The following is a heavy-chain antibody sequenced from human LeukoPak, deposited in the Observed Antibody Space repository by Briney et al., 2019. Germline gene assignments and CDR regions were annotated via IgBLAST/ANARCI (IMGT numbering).Heavy chain of an antibody. CDR3: ADPGVGY. Sequence: PGRSLRLSCAASGFTFSSLWMSWVRQAPGKGLEWVANIKQNGSEKSYVDSVKGRFTISRDNAQNSLYLQMNNLRADDTAVYYCADPGVGYWGQGTLVTVSS. D-gene: IGHD2-8*01. CDR1: GFTFSSLW. V-gene: IGHV3-7*01. J-gene: IGHJ4*02. CDR2: IKQNGSEK.